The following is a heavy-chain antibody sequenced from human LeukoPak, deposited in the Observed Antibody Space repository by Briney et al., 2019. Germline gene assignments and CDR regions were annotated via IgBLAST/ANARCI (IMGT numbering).Heavy chain of an antibody. CDR3: ARELHDYGAETGFG. CDR1: GFTFSSYA. V-gene: IGHV3-21*01. D-gene: IGHD4-17*01. CDR2: ISSSSSYI. Sequence: PGGSLRLSCAASGFTFSSYAMSWVRQAPGKGLEWVSSISSSSSYIYYADSVKGRFTISRDNAKNSLYLQMNSLRAEDTAVYYCARELHDYGAETGFGWGQGTLVTVSS. J-gene: IGHJ4*02.